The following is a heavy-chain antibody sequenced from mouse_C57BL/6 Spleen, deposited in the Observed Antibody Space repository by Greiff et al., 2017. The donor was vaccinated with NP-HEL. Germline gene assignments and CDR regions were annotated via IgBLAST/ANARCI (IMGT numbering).Heavy chain of an antibody. V-gene: IGHV1-39*01. J-gene: IGHJ4*01. CDR2: INPNYGTT. Sequence: EVQLQESGPELVKPGASVKISCKASGYSFTDYNMNWVKQSNGKSLEWIGVINPNYGTTSYNQKFKGKATLTVDQSSSTAYMQLNSLTSEDSAVYYCVNLNYYGSSYVNYAMDYWGQGTSVTVSS. D-gene: IGHD1-1*01. CDR1: GYSFTDYN. CDR3: VNLNYYGSSYVNYAMDY.